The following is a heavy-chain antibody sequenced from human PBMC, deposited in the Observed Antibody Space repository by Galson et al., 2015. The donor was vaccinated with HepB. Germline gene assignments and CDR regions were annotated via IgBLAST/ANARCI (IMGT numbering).Heavy chain of an antibody. D-gene: IGHD3-16*01. CDR1: GFTFNNYA. CDR3: AKVSQRGGGYYYYHGMDV. CDR2: ISHSGGST. Sequence: SLRLSCAASGFTFNNYAMSWVRQAPGKGLEWVSSISHSGGSTYDADSVKGRFTISRDNSKNTLYLQMNSLRGEDTAVYYCAKVSQRGGGYYYYHGMDVWGQGTTVTVSS. V-gene: IGHV3-23*01. J-gene: IGHJ6*02.